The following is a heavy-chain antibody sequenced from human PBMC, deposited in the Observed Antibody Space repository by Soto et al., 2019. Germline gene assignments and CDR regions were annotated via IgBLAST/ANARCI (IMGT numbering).Heavy chain of an antibody. Sequence: GGSLRLSCAASGFIFMMYWMHWVRQSPGKGPVWISRIYNDGTYSDYADSVRGRFTISRDNVNDTLYLQMNNLRAEDSGLYYCTGGPRPISTGTGAYWGQGTQVTSPQ. CDR2: IYNDGTYS. J-gene: IGHJ4*02. CDR1: GFIFMMYW. CDR3: TGGPRPISTGTGAY. V-gene: IGHV3-74*01. D-gene: IGHD3-10*01.